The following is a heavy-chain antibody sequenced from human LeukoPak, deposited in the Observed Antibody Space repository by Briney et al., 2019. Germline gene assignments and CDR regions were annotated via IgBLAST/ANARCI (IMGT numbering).Heavy chain of an antibody. V-gene: IGHV1-3*02. CDR3: ARENYYDSSFDY. CDR1: GYTFTSYA. CDR2: SNAGNGNT. Sequence: SVKVSCKASGYTFTSYAMHWVRQAPGQRLEWMGWSNAGNGNTKYSQEFQGRVTKTRDTSASKAYMELSSLRSEDMAVYYCARENYYDSSFDYWGQETVVTVSS. J-gene: IGHJ4*02. D-gene: IGHD3-22*01.